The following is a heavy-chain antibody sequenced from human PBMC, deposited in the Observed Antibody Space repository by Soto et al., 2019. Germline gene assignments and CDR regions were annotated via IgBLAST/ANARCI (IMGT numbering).Heavy chain of an antibody. D-gene: IGHD4-17*01. V-gene: IGHV4-39*01. CDR1: GGSISSSSYY. Sequence: QLQLQESGPGLVKPSETLSLTCTVSGGSISSSSYYWGWIRQPPGKGLEWIGSIYYSGSTYYNPSLKSRVTISVDTSKNQFSLKLSSVTAADTAVYYCARLPYDYGGEEHYFDYWGQGTLVTVSS. CDR2: IYYSGST. J-gene: IGHJ4*02. CDR3: ARLPYDYGGEEHYFDY.